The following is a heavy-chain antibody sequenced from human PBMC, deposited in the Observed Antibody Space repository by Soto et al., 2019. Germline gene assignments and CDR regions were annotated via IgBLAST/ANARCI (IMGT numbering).Heavy chain of an antibody. CDR3: SRGKKPSKYSSSWLLQN. J-gene: IGHJ1*01. CDR2: IIPIFGTA. V-gene: IGHV1-69*01. D-gene: IGHD6-13*01. CDR1: GGTFSSYA. Sequence: QVQLVQSGAEVKKPGSSVKVSCKASGGTFSSYAISWVRQAPGQGLEWMGGIIPIFGTANYAQKFQGRVTITGDESTSTAYRELSSLRSEDTPVYYCSRGKKPSKYSSSWLLQNWVQGTLVTFPS.